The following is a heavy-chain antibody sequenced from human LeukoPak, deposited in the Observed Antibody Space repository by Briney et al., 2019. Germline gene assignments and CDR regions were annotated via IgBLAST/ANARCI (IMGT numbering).Heavy chain of an antibody. J-gene: IGHJ4*02. CDR2: IYYSGST. CDR1: GGSISSSSYY. D-gene: IGHD3-9*01. Sequence: PSETLSLTCTVSGGSISSSSYYWGWIRQPSGKGLEWIGSIYYSGSTYYNPSLKSRVTISVDTSKNQFSLKLSSVTAADTAVYYCARQLKRPDILTGYYSWVYYFDYWGQGTLVTVSS. V-gene: IGHV4-39*01. CDR3: ARQLKRPDILTGYYSWVYYFDY.